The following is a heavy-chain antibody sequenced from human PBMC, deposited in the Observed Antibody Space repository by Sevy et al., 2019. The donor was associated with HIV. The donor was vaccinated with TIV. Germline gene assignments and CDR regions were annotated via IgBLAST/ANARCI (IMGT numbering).Heavy chain of an antibody. D-gene: IGHD3-3*02. CDR3: ARDGRGISAFDI. CDR1: EFTFSSHA. J-gene: IGHJ3*02. V-gene: IGHV3-23*01. CDR2: ISGNGENT. Sequence: GGSLRLSCAASEFTFSSHAVSWVRQAPGKGLEWVSAISGNGENTHYADSVRGRFTNSRDTFKNTLYLHMSTLRAEDTALSYVARDGRGISAFDIWGQGTMVTVSS.